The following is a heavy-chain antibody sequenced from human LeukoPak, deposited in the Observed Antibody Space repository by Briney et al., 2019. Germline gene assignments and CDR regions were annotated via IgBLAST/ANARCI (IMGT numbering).Heavy chain of an antibody. D-gene: IGHD6-6*01. CDR3: ARDREQLSD. V-gene: IGHV3-48*02. J-gene: IGHJ4*02. CDR2: ISSSSSSR. Sequence: GRSLRLSCAASGFTFSSYGMHWVRQAPGKGLEWVSYISSSSSSRYYADSVKGRFSISRDNAKNSLYLQMNSLRDEDTAVYYCARDREQLSDWGQGTLATVSS. CDR1: GFTFSSYG.